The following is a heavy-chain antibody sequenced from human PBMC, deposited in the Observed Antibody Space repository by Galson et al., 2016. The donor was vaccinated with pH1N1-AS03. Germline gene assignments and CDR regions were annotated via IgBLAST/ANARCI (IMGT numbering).Heavy chain of an antibody. D-gene: IGHD3-10*01. J-gene: IGHJ4*02. Sequence: FLRLSCAASGFRFIDYWMTWVRQAPGKGLEWVANIDQDGSEKYCMDSVEGRFTISRDNAKNSLSLQMNSLRSEDTAVYYCTSGMVELDYWGQGIVVVVS. CDR3: TSGMVELDY. CDR1: GFRFIDYW. V-gene: IGHV3-7*01. CDR2: IDQDGSEK.